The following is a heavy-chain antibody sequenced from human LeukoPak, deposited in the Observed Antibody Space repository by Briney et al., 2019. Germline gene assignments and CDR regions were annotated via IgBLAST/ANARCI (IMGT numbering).Heavy chain of an antibody. CDR3: ASFPWDLRPT. Sequence: GGSLRLSCAASGFTFSSYSMNWVRQAPGKGLERVSYISSGSSTIYYADSVKGRFTISRDNAKNSLYLQMNSLRAEDTAVYYCASFPWDLRPTWGQGTLVSVAS. J-gene: IGHJ4*02. V-gene: IGHV3-48*01. CDR1: GFTFSSYS. D-gene: IGHD1-26*01. CDR2: ISSGSSTI.